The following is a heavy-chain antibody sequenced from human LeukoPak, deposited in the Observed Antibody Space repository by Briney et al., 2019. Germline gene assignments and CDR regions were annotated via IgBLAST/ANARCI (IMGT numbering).Heavy chain of an antibody. CDR1: EFSFSTYA. V-gene: IGHV3-30-3*01. CDR2: ISKDGTNK. CDR3: ARDYAWLTDY. Sequence: GTSLRLSCVASEFSFSTYAMHWVRQAPGKGLEWVAVISKDGTNKCHADSVKGRFTISRDNSENMLYLQMNSLRAEDTAVYYCARDYAWLTDYWGQGTLVTVSS. D-gene: IGHD6-19*01. J-gene: IGHJ4*02.